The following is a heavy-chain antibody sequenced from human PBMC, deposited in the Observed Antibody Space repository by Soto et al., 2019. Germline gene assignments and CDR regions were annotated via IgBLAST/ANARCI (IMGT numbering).Heavy chain of an antibody. CDR2: ISSRSSYI. Sequence: EVQLVESGGGLVKHGGSLRLSCAASGFTFSSYSMNWVRQAPGKGLEWVSSISSRSSYIYYAASVKGRFTISRYNAKNSLYLQMNSLRAEDTAVYYCARESGSYFLGLDYWGQGTLVTVSS. D-gene: IGHD1-26*01. V-gene: IGHV3-21*01. CDR3: ARESGSYFLGLDY. CDR1: GFTFSSYS. J-gene: IGHJ4*02.